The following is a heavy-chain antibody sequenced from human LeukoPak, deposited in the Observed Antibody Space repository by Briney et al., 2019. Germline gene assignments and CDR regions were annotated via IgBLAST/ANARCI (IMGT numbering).Heavy chain of an antibody. J-gene: IGHJ4*02. CDR3: ARGGTAVARGEY. V-gene: IGHV3-48*01. CDR1: GFTFSSYS. CDR2: ISNSGSTT. Sequence: GGSLRLSCAASGFTFSSYSVNWVRQAPGKGLEWVSYISNSGSTTYYADSVKGRFTISRDNAKNSLYLQMNSLRVEDTAVYYRARGGTAVARGEYWGQGTLVTVSS. D-gene: IGHD6-19*01.